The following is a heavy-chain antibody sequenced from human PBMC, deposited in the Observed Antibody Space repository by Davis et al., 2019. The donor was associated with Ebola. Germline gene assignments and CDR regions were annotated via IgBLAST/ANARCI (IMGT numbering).Heavy chain of an antibody. CDR1: GYTFTRYA. CDR3: AREGYCSNGVCYGDDY. D-gene: IGHD2-8*01. J-gene: IGHJ4*02. CDR2: ISAYNGNT. Sequence: AASVKVSCKASGYTFTRYAITWVRQAPGQGLEWMGWISAYNGNTNYAQKLQGRVAMTTDTSTSTAYMELRSLRSDDTAVYYCAREGYCSNGVCYGDDYWGQGTLVTVSS. V-gene: IGHV1-18*04.